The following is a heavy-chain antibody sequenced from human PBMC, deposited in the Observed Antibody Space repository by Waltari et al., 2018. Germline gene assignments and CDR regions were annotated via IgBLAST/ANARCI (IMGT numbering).Heavy chain of an antibody. CDR2: SSGSGATP. J-gene: IGHJ4*02. D-gene: IGHD3-16*02. CDR1: GFSFMGFA. Sequence: EVQLLESAGGLVQPGEALRLSCAASGFSFMGFAMTWVRQAPGGGLGCVASSSGSGATPVYADSVKGRFTIVRDNSRDTVYLQMNSLRVDDSAVYYCAKGSRGYTNYFFDSWGQGTLVSVSS. V-gene: IGHV3-23*01. CDR3: AKGSRGYTNYFFDS.